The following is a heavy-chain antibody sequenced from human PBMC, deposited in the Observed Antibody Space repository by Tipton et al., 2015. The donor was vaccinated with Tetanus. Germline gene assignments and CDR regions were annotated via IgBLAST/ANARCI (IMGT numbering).Heavy chain of an antibody. Sequence: TLSLTCTVSGVSISSGDYCWSWIRQPPGKGLEWIGYIYYSGNSYYNPSLKSRVTISIDTSKNQFSLQLAFVTAADTAIYYCARERIEAFYYHGLDVWGSGTTVTVSS. CDR3: ARERIEAFYYHGLDV. CDR2: IYYSGNS. J-gene: IGHJ6*04. V-gene: IGHV4-30-4*08. D-gene: IGHD2-21*01. CDR1: GVSISSGDYC.